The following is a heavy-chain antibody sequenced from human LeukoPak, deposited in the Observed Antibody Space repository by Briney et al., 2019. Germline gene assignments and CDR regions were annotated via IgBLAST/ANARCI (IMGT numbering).Heavy chain of an antibody. CDR3: AKDYDF. CDR1: GFTFDDYA. CDR2: ISWNSGSI. Sequence: GGSLRLSCAASGFTFDDYAMHWVRQAPGKGLEWVSGISWNSGSIGYADSVKGRFTISRDNAKNSLYLQMNSLRAEDTALYYCAKDYDFWGQGTLVTVSS. J-gene: IGHJ4*02. D-gene: IGHD3-3*01. V-gene: IGHV3-9*01.